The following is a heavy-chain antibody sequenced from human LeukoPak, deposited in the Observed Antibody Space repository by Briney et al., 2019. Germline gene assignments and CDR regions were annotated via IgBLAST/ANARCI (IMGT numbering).Heavy chain of an antibody. CDR1: GYTFTSYD. CDR3: ASGVISSSWYPGGYYYYGMDV. D-gene: IGHD6-13*01. Sequence: GASVKISCKASGYTFTSYDINWMRQATGQGLEWMGWMSPNSGNTGYAQKFQGRVTMTRNTSISTAYMELSSLRSEDTAVYYCASGVISSSWYPGGYYYYGMDVWGQGTTVTVSS. CDR2: MSPNSGNT. J-gene: IGHJ6*02. V-gene: IGHV1-8*01.